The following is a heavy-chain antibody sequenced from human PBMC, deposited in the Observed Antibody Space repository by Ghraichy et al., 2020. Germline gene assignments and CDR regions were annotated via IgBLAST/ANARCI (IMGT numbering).Heavy chain of an antibody. V-gene: IGHV1-46*01. CDR2: INPSGGST. Sequence: ASVKVSCKASGYTFTSYYMHWVRQAPGQGLEWMGIINPSGGSTSYAQKFQGRVTMTRDTSTSTVYMELSSLRSEDTAVYYCARDGPVTTSTYYYYGMDVWGQGTTVTVSS. CDR1: GYTFTSYY. J-gene: IGHJ6*02. D-gene: IGHD4-11*01. CDR3: ARDGPVTTSTYYYYGMDV.